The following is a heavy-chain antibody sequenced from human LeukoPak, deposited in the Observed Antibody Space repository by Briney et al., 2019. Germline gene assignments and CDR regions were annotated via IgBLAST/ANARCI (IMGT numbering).Heavy chain of an antibody. V-gene: IGHV4-59*12. J-gene: IGHJ4*02. D-gene: IGHD6-13*01. CDR3: ARGASSSWYIRRNPYFDY. Sequence: PSETLSLTCTVSGGSISSYYWSWIRQPPGKGLEWIGYIYYSGSTNYNPSLKSRVTISVDTSKNQFSLKLSSVTAADTAVYYCARGASSSWYIRRNPYFDYWGQGTLVTVSS. CDR2: IYYSGST. CDR1: GGSISSYY.